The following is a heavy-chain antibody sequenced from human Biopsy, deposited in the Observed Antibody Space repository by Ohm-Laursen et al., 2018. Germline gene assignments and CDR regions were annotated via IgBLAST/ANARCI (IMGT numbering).Heavy chain of an antibody. V-gene: IGHV1-18*01. J-gene: IGHJ4*02. D-gene: IGHD3-3*01. CDR3: ARDRWPHVTLLGLVVFDF. Sequence: ASVKVSCKVSGYTFTNYGISWVRQAPGQGLEWMGWISPYNGDTDYAQKLQGRVTMTTDTSTSTACMDLRSLRSDDTAVYYCARDRWPHVTLLGLVVFDFWGQGTLVIVSS. CDR1: GYTFTNYG. CDR2: ISPYNGDT.